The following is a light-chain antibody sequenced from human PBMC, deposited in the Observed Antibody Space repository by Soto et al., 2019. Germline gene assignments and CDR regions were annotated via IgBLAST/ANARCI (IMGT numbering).Light chain of an antibody. J-gene: IGKJ1*01. CDR1: XXXXHSXXXXY. V-gene: IGKV2-28*01. CDR3: XXGLQAPLT. CDR2: LVS. Sequence: DIVMTQSPLSLPVTPGEPASISCRSXXXXXHSXXXXYLDWYLQKPGQSPQLLIYLVSNRASGVPDRFSGSGSGTDFTLKXSRVXAXXVGVXXXXXGLQAPLTFGQGTKVEIK.